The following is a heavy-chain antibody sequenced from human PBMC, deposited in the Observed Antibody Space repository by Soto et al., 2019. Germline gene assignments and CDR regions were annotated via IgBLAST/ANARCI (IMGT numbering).Heavy chain of an antibody. D-gene: IGHD3-22*01. CDR1: GGSISSSIYY. CDR2: IYYSGST. V-gene: IGHV4-39*01. J-gene: IGHJ4*02. CDR3: ARLSRRGYDSSGYFR. Sequence: LALTCTVSGGSISSSIYYWGWIRQPPGKGLEWIGSIYYSGSTYYNPSLKSRVTISVDTSKNQFSLKLSSVTAADTAVYYCARLSRRGYDSSGYFRWGQGTLVTVSS.